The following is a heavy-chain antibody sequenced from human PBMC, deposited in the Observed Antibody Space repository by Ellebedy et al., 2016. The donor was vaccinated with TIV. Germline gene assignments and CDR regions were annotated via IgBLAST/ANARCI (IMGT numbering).Heavy chain of an antibody. V-gene: IGHV3-30*03. Sequence: GESLKISXAASGFTFSSYGMHWVRQAPGKGLEWVAVISYDGSNKYYADSVKGRFTISRDDSKNSLYLQMNSLKTEDTAVYYCARGAIVVVTPPGYYFDYWGQGTLVTVSS. CDR3: ARGAIVVVTPPGYYFDY. CDR2: ISYDGSNK. D-gene: IGHD3-22*01. J-gene: IGHJ4*02. CDR1: GFTFSSYG.